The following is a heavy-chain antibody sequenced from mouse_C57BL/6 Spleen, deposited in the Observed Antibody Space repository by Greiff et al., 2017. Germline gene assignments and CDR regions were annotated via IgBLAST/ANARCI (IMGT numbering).Heavy chain of an antibody. V-gene: IGHV1-81*01. CDR2: IYPRSGNT. D-gene: IGHD1-1*01. Sequence: VQLQQSGAELARPGASVKLSCKASGYTFTSYGISWVKQRTGQGLEWIGEIYPRSGNTYYNEKFKGKATLTADQSSSTAYMELRSLTSEDSAVYFCAPPPYYYGSSYVYAMDYWGQGTSVTVSS. CDR3: APPPYYYGSSYVYAMDY. J-gene: IGHJ4*01. CDR1: GYTFTSYG.